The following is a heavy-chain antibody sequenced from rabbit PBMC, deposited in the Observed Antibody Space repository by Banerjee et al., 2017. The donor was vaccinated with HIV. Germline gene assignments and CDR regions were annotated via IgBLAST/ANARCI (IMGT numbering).Heavy chain of an antibody. CDR2: IYPGFAIT. D-gene: IGHD4-1*01. V-gene: IGHV1S47*01. J-gene: IGHJ4*01. CDR1: GIDFSSYG. Sequence: QEQLKESGGGLVQPGGSLKLSCKASGIDFSSYGISWVRQAPGKGLEWIAYIYPGFAITNYANSVKGRFTISSDNAQNTVFLQMTSLTAADTATYFCVRESEWLGWGLWGPGTLVTVS. CDR3: VRESEWLGWGL.